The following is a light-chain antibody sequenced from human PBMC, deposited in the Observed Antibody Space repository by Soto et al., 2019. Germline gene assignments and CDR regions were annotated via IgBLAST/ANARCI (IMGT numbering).Light chain of an antibody. Sequence: DIQMTQSPSSLSASVGDRVTITCQASQDISNYLNWYQQTPGKAPKLLMFDASNVETGVPSRFSGSGSGTDFTFTISSLQPEDIATYYCQQYEGLPLTFGGGTKVEIK. J-gene: IGKJ4*01. CDR2: DAS. CDR3: QQYEGLPLT. CDR1: QDISNY. V-gene: IGKV1-33*01.